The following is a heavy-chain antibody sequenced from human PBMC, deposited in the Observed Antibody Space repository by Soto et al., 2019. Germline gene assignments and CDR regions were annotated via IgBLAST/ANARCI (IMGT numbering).Heavy chain of an antibody. CDR3: ARESPAARPPYYYGMDV. J-gene: IGHJ6*02. CDR2: IWYDGSNK. CDR1: GFTFSSYG. V-gene: IGHV3-33*01. D-gene: IGHD2-2*01. Sequence: QVQLVESGGGVVQPGRSLRLSCAASGFTFSSYGMHWVRQAPGKGLEWAAVIWYDGSNKYYADSVKGRFTISRDNSKNTLYLQMNSLRAEDTAVYYCARESPAARPPYYYGMDVWGQGTTVTVSS.